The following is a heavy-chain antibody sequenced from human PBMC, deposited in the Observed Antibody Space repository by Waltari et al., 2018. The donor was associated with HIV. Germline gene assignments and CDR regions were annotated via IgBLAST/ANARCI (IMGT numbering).Heavy chain of an antibody. J-gene: IGHJ4*02. CDR3: ASPGWLQSY. D-gene: IGHD5-12*01. V-gene: IGHV4-39*07. Sequence: QLQLQESGPGLVKPSETLSLTCTVSGGSISSSSYYWGWIRQPPGKGLEWIGSIYYSGSTYYNRSLKGRVSISVDTSRSQFSLKLSAVTAADTAVYYCASPGWLQSYWGQGTLVTVAS. CDR2: IYYSGST. CDR1: GGSISSSSYY.